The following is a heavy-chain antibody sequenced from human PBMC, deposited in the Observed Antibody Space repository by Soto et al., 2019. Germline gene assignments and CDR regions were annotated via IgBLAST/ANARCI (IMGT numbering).Heavy chain of an antibody. CDR3: GGFWGVTYSSLGY. J-gene: IGHJ4*02. D-gene: IGHD6-19*01. Sequence: ASVKVSCKASGYTFTSYGISWVRQAPGQGLEWMGWISAYNGNTNYAQRLQGRVTMTTDTSTSTAYMELRSLRSDDTAVDYCGGFWGVTYSSLGYWGQGTLVTVSS. CDR1: GYTFTSYG. CDR2: ISAYNGNT. V-gene: IGHV1-18*04.